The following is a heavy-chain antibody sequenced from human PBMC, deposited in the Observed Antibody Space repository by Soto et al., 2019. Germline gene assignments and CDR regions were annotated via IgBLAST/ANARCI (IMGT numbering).Heavy chain of an antibody. CDR1: GFTFTRYS. J-gene: IGHJ4*02. CDR2: ISSTTNYI. Sequence: GGSLRLSCAASGFTFTRYSMNWVRQAPGKGLEWVSSISSTTNYIYYGDSMKGRFTISRDNAKKSLYLEMNSLRAEDTAVYYCARESEDLTSNFDYWGQGTLVTVSS. V-gene: IGHV3-21*01. CDR3: ARESEDLTSNFDY.